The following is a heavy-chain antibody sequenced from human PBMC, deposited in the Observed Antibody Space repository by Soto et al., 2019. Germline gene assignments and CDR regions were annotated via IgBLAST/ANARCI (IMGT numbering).Heavy chain of an antibody. CDR1: GGSFSGYY. D-gene: IGHD2-2*01. Sequence: QVQLQQWGAGLLKPSETLSLTCAVYGGSFSGYYWSWIRQPPGKGLEWIGEINHSGSTNYNPSLKSRVTISVDTSQNQFSLKLSSVNAADTAVYYCAREKYQLLPEGYYFDYWGQGTLVTVSS. J-gene: IGHJ4*02. CDR2: INHSGST. CDR3: AREKYQLLPEGYYFDY. V-gene: IGHV4-34*01.